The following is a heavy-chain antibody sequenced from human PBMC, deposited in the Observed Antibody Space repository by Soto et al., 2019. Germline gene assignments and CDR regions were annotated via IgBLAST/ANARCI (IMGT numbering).Heavy chain of an antibody. J-gene: IGHJ5*02. CDR2: INPNSGGT. CDR1: GYTFTGYY. D-gene: IGHD4-17*01. CDR3: ARGSVTTVYNWFDP. Sequence: GASVKVSCKASGYTFTGYYMHWVRQAPEQGLEWMGWINPNSGGTNYAQKFQGRVTMTRDTSISTAYMELSRLRSEDTAVYYCARGSVTTVYNWFDPWGQGTLVTVSS. V-gene: IGHV1-2*02.